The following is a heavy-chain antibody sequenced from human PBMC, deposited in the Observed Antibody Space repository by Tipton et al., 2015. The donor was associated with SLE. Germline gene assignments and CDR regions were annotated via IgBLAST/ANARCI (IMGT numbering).Heavy chain of an antibody. V-gene: IGHV4-39*07. CDR1: GVSISSTNSY. CDR3: ARRDRWLRSPLY. CDR2: NYYAGST. Sequence: TLSFTCTVSGVSISSTNSYWDWLRQPPGRGLEWIGTNYYAGSTYYSPSLKSRVTITLDTSKNHLSLKLSSVTAADTAVYYCARRDRWLRSPLYWGQGTLVTVSS. D-gene: IGHD3-16*01. J-gene: IGHJ4*02.